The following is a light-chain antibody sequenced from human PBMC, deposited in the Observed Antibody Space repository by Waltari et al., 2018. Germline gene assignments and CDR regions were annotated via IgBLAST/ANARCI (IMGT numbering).Light chain of an antibody. V-gene: IGKV4-1*01. CDR2: GAS. CDR1: SVLHSSNNKNY. Sequence: SVLHSSNNKNYFAWYQQKPGQPPKLLIYGASTRKSGVPDRFSGSGSGTDFTLTISSLQAEDVAVYYCQQFQSHLRTFGQGTKVEIK. J-gene: IGKJ1*01. CDR3: QQFQSHLRT.